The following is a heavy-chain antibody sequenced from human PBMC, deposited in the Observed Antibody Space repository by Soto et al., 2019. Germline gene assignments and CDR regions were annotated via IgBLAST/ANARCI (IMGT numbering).Heavy chain of an antibody. CDR3: SKEASFLRSPADY. V-gene: IGHV3-23*01. CDR1: GFTFSSCA. Sequence: EVQLLEPGGGLVQPGWSLRLSCASSGFTFSSCAMSWVRQAPGKGLEWVSVISTGGGNTNYAASVKGRFTISRDNYTNTSYLQMNSLRAEDTAIDYCSKEASFLRSPADYWRQGTLVTVSS. CDR2: ISTGGGNT. J-gene: IGHJ4*02. D-gene: IGHD2-2*01.